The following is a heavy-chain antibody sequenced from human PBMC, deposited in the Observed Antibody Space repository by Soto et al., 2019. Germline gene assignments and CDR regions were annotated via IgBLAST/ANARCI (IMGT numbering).Heavy chain of an antibody. D-gene: IGHD2-15*01. CDR3: ARDLAVVVAATPPRGMDV. CDR1: GYTFTGYY. V-gene: IGHV1-2*02. CDR2: INPNSGGT. Sequence: ASVNVSCKASGYTFTGYYMHWVRQAPGQGLEWMGWINPNSGGTNYAQKFQGRVTMTRDTSISTAYMELSRLRSDDTAVYYCARDLAVVVAATPPRGMDVWGQGTTVTVSS. J-gene: IGHJ6*02.